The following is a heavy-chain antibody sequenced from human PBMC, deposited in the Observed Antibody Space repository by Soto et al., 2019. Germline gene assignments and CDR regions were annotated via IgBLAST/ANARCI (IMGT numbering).Heavy chain of an antibody. CDR2: IYYSGST. CDR1: GGSISSSSYY. V-gene: IGHV4-39*01. D-gene: IGHD3-22*01. J-gene: IGHJ3*02. CDR3: ARHWLSITMIGLGVDAFDI. Sequence: QLQLQESGPGLVKPSETLSLTCTVSGGSISSSSYYWGWIRQPPGKGLEWIGSIYYSGSTYYNPSLKGRFTRSVDTSKNQFSLKLGFVTSADTAVYYCARHWLSITMIGLGVDAFDIGGKGTMVPVSS.